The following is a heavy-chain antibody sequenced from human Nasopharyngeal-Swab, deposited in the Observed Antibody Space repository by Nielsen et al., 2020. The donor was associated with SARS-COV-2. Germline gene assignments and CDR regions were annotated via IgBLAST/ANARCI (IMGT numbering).Heavy chain of an antibody. J-gene: IGHJ4*02. V-gene: IGHV3-7*01. CDR2: IKQDASEV. CDR3: ARERERGGICDY. Sequence: ESLKISCAASGFTFNGYWMSWVRQVPGKGLEWVANIKQDASEVYYVDSVKGRFTISRDNAKNSLYLQMNSLRAEDTAVYYCARERERGGICDYWGQGTLVTVSS. CDR1: GFTFNGYW. D-gene: IGHD1-26*01.